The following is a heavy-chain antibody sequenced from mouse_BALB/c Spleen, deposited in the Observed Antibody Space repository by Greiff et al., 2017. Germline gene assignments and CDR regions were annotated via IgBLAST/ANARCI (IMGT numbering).Heavy chain of an antibody. CDR3: NAGINAPFAY. J-gene: IGHJ3*01. CDR1: GFNIKDYY. Sequence: EVQLVESGAELVRSGASVKLSCTASGFNIKDYYMHWVKQRPEQGLEWIGWIDPENGDTEYAPKFQGKATMTADTSSNTAYLQLSSLTSEDTAVYYCNAGINAPFAYWGQGTLVTVSA. CDR2: IDPENGDT. V-gene: IGHV14-4*02. D-gene: IGHD1-1*01.